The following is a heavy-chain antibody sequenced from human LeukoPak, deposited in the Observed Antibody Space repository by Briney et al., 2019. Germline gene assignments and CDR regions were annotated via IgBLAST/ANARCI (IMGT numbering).Heavy chain of an antibody. J-gene: IGHJ3*02. Sequence: GGSLILSCAASGFTFSSYAMSWVRQAPGKGLEWVSAISGSGGSTYYADSVKGRFTISRDDSKNTLSLQMNSLRAEDTALYYCARGLPPGDFWSGYSVPDAFDIWGQGTMVTVSS. CDR1: GFTFSSYA. D-gene: IGHD3-3*01. CDR2: ISGSGGST. V-gene: IGHV3-23*01. CDR3: ARGLPPGDFWSGYSVPDAFDI.